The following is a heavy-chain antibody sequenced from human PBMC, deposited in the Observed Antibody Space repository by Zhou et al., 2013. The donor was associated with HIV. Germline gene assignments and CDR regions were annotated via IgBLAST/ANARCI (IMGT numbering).Heavy chain of an antibody. Sequence: QVQLVQSGAEVKKPGASVKVSCKASGYTFTGYYIHWVRQAPGQGLEWMGWINPNNDGTNSAQKFQGRVTMTRDTSISTAYMELSSLRSDDTAVYYCATGDKAGRVVATTTPPLSTWGQGTLVHRLL. CDR2: INPNNDGT. V-gene: IGHV1-2*02. J-gene: IGHJ4*02. CDR3: ATGDKAGRVVATTTPPLST. D-gene: IGHD2-15*01. CDR1: GYTFTGYY.